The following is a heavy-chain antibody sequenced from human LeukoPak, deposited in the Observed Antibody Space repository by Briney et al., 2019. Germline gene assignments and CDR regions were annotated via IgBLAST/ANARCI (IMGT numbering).Heavy chain of an antibody. CDR1: GFKFSDCG. CDR3: ARDRTRYLDQ. V-gene: IGHV3-33*01. Sequence: GRSLRLSCATSGFKFSDCGMHWVRQAPGKGMEWVAFIWYDGSNKLYVDSVKGRFTISRDNSKNSIYLQMNSLRAEDTAVYYCARDRTRYLDQWGQGTLVTVSS. J-gene: IGHJ4*02. CDR2: IWYDGSNK. D-gene: IGHD3/OR15-3a*01.